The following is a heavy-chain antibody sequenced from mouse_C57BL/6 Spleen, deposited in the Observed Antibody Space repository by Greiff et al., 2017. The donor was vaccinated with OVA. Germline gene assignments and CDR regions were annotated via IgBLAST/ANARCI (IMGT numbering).Heavy chain of an antibody. V-gene: IGHV1-82*01. Sequence: QVQLKESGPELVKPGASVKISCKASGYAFSSSWMNWVKQRPGKGLEWIGRIYPGDGDTNYNGKFKGKATLTGDKSSSTAYMQLSSLTSENSAVYFCARDYYGSSYAYAMDYWGQGTSGTVSS. CDR1: GYAFSSSW. D-gene: IGHD1-1*01. CDR3: ARDYYGSSYAYAMDY. CDR2: IYPGDGDT. J-gene: IGHJ4*01.